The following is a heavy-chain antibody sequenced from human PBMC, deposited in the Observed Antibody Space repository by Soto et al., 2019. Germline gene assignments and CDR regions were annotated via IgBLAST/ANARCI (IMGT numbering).Heavy chain of an antibody. CDR2: IYYSGST. J-gene: IGHJ4*02. CDR3: ERCGRQQLIPTPISYKIGY. V-gene: IGHV4-59*01. D-gene: IGHD6-13*01. Sequence: PSATLSLTYTVSGGSISSYYWSWIPQPPGKGLEWIGYIYYSGSTNYNPSLKSRVTISVDMYKDRVSMKLRPVTAADKAVYYCERCGRQQLIPTPISYKIGYWGQGTLVTVS. CDR1: GGSISSYY.